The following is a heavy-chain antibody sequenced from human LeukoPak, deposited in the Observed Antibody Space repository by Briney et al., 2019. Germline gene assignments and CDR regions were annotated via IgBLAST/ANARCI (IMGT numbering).Heavy chain of an antibody. D-gene: IGHD3-3*02. CDR1: GFTFSSYA. CDR2: ISGSGGST. Sequence: GGSLRLSCAASGFTFSSYAMSWVRQAPGKGLEWVSAISGSGGSTYYADSVKGRFTISRDNSKNTLYLQMNSLTAEDTAVYYCAKDRGTIFNVLNYHFDLWGQGVLVTVSS. V-gene: IGHV3-23*01. J-gene: IGHJ4*02. CDR3: AKDRGTIFNVLNYHFDL.